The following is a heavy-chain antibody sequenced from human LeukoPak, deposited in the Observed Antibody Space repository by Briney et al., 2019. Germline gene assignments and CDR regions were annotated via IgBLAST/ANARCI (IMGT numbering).Heavy chain of an antibody. CDR2: ISYDGSNK. D-gene: IGHD6-13*01. V-gene: IGHV3-30*03. Sequence: PGGSLRLSCAASGFTFSSYGMHWVRQAPGKGLEWVAVISYDGSNKYYADSVKGRFTISRDNSKNTLYLQMNSLRAEDTAVYYCARDPNPRGIAAAGPEYWGQGTLVTVSS. J-gene: IGHJ4*02. CDR3: ARDPNPRGIAAAGPEY. CDR1: GFTFSSYG.